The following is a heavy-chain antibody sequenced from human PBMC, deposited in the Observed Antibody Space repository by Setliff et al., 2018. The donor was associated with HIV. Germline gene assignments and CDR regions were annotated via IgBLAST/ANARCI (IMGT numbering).Heavy chain of an antibody. D-gene: IGHD5-12*01. CDR3: ARRGDGYNYYWYFDI. Sequence: SETLSLTCAVYGGSFSGYFWSWIRQSPGKGLQWIGEINHSGSTTYNPSLKSRVTISVDTSKNQFSLKLSAVTAADTALYYCARRGDGYNYYWYFDIWGRGTLVTVSS. CDR2: INHSGST. J-gene: IGHJ2*01. CDR1: GGSFSGYF. V-gene: IGHV4-34*01.